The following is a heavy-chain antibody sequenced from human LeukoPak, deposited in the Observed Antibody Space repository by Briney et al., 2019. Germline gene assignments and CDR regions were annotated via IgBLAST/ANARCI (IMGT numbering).Heavy chain of an antibody. CDR3: TRDARDGYQFVHEFDY. J-gene: IGHJ4*02. D-gene: IGHD5-24*01. CDR2: IRSKAYSGTT. V-gene: IGHV3-49*04. CDR1: GFTFGDYA. Sequence: GGSLRLSCTASGFTFGDYAMSWVRQAPGKGLEWVGFIRSKAYSGTTEYAASVKGRFTISRDDSKSIAYLQMNSLKTEDTAVYYCTRDARDGYQFVHEFDYWGQGTLVTVSS.